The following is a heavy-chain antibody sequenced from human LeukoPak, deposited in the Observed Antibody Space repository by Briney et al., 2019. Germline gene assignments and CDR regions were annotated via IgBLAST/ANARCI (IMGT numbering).Heavy chain of an antibody. CDR3: AREEATHIDY. J-gene: IGHJ4*02. Sequence: PGRSLRLSCAASGFTFSSYGMHWVRQAPGKGLEWVAVIWYDGSNKYYADSVKGRFTISRDNSKNTLYLRMNSLRAEDTAVYYCAREEATHIDYWGQGTLVTVSS. CDR1: GFTFSSYG. V-gene: IGHV3-33*01. CDR2: IWYDGSNK. D-gene: IGHD1-26*01.